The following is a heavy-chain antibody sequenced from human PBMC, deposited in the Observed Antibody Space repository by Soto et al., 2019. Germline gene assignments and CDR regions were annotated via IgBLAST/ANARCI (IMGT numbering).Heavy chain of an antibody. CDR1: GYTFTGYY. Sequence: ASVKVSCKASGYTFTGYYVHWVRQAPGQGLEWMGWINPNSGDTYLAQRFQGRVTMNRDTSIGTAYMELRGLTSDDTAEYYCAKGGAIVAAGTRVYLYNAMDVWGQGATVTV. D-gene: IGHD1-26*01. J-gene: IGHJ6*02. V-gene: IGHV1-2*02. CDR3: AKGGAIVAAGTRVYLYNAMDV. CDR2: INPNSGDT.